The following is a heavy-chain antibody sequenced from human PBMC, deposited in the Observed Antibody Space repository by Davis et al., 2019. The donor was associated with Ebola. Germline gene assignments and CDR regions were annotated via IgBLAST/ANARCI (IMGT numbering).Heavy chain of an antibody. V-gene: IGHV1-69*13. J-gene: IGHJ4*02. CDR3: ARGGVVVPAAILSFDY. D-gene: IGHD2-2*02. CDR1: GGTFSSYA. Sequence: SVKVSCKASGGTFSSYAISWVRQAPGQGLEWMGGIIPIFGTANYAQKFQGRVTITADESTSTAYMELSSLRSEDTAVYYCARGGVVVPAAILSFDYWGQGTLVTVSS. CDR2: IIPIFGTA.